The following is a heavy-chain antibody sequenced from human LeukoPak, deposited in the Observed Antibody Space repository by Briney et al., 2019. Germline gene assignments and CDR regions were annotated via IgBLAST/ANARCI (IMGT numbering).Heavy chain of an antibody. CDR2: IIPIFGTA. CDR3: AISKYYDFSEAKRYYYYYGMDV. D-gene: IGHD3-3*01. J-gene: IGHJ6*02. Sequence: ASVKVSCKASGGTFSSYAISWVRQAPGQGLEWMGGIIPIFGTANYAQKFQGRVTITADESTSTAYMELSSLRSEDTAVYYCAISKYYDFSEAKRYYYYYGMDVWGQGTAVIVSS. V-gene: IGHV1-69*13. CDR1: GGTFSSYA.